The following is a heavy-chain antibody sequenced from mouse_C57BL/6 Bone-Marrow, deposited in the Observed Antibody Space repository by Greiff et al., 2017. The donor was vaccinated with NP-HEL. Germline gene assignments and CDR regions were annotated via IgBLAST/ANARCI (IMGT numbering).Heavy chain of an antibody. CDR3: ARPYCSKKAWFDY. Sequence: QVQLKESGAELARPGASVKLSCKASGYTFTSYGISWVKQRTGQGLEWIGEIYPRSGNTYYNEKFKGKATLTADKSSSTAYMELRSLTSEDSAVYFCARPYCSKKAWFDYWGQGTLVTVSA. J-gene: IGHJ3*01. D-gene: IGHD2-5*01. CDR2: IYPRSGNT. V-gene: IGHV1-81*01. CDR1: GYTFTSYG.